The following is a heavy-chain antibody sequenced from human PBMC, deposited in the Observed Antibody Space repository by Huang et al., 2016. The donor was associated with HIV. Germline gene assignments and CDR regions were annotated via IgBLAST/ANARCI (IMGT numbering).Heavy chain of an antibody. CDR2: VNYGGST. J-gene: IGHJ2*01. Sequence: QVQLYQWGAGPLRPSETLSLTCGVSGGSFHGYYWNWLRQSPGRGLEWIGEVNYGGSTKYNPSLKSRVTISVDTSKIQFSLNLTSVTATDTADYYCATSRSGSGWFLDIWGRGTLVSVS. D-gene: IGHD6-19*01. CDR1: GGSFHGYY. V-gene: IGHV4-34*01. CDR3: ATSRSGSGWFLDI.